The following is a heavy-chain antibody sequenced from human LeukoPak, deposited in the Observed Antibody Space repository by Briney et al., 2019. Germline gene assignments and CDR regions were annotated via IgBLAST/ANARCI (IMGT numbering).Heavy chain of an antibody. CDR1: GYSISSGYY. V-gene: IGHV4-38-2*01. CDR2: TYHSGST. Sequence: NPSETLSLTCAVSGYSISSGYYWGWIRQPPGKGLEWIGSTYHSGSTYYNPSLKSRVTISIDTSKNQFSLKLSSVTAADTAVYYCARQRPREYYFDYWGQGTLVTVSS. CDR3: ARQRPREYYFDY. J-gene: IGHJ4*02.